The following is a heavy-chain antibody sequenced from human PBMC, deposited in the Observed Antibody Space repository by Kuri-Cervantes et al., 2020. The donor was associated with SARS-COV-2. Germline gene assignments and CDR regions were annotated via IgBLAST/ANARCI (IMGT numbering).Heavy chain of an antibody. CDR3: ARDLFGGGGYYYGMDV. J-gene: IGHJ6*02. D-gene: IGHD4-23*01. Sequence: GESLKISCAASGFTFSSYAMHWARQAPGKGLEWVAVISYDGSNKYYADPVKGRFTISRDNSKNTLYLQMNSLRAEDTAVYYCARDLFGGGGYYYGMDVWGQGTTVTV. CDR2: ISYDGSNK. V-gene: IGHV3-30-3*01. CDR1: GFTFSSYA.